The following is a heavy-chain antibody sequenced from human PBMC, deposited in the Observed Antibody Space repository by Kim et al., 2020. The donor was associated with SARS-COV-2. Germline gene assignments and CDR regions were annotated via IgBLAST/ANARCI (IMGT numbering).Heavy chain of an antibody. J-gene: IGHJ6*02. CDR3: SRVGYDYVWGSYRDYYYYYGMDI. V-gene: IGHV3-11*05. Sequence: GGSLRLSCAASGFTFSAYYMSWIRQAPGKGLEWVSYISSSSSYTNYADSVKGRFTISRDNAKNSLYLQMNSLRADDTAVYYCSRVGYDYVWGSYRDYYYYYGMDIWSQGATVTVSS. D-gene: IGHD3-16*02. CDR2: ISSSSSYT. CDR1: GFTFSAYY.